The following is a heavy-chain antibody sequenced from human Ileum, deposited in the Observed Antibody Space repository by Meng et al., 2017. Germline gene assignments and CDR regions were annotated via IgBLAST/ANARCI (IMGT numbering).Heavy chain of an antibody. CDR3: ARVELTDTAMGRGWFDP. D-gene: IGHD5-18*01. CDR2: IIPIFGTA. J-gene: IGHJ5*02. Sequence: QVQLVQSGAGVKKPGSLLKVSCKASGGTFSSYAISWVRQAPGQGLEWMGGIIPIFGTANYAQKFQGRVTITADKSTSTAYMELSSLRSEDTAVYYCARVELTDTAMGRGWFDPWGQGTLVTVSS. V-gene: IGHV1-69*06. CDR1: GGTFSSYA.